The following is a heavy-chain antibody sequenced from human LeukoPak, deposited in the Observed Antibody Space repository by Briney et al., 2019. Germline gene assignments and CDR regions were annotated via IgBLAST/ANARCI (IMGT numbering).Heavy chain of an antibody. CDR1: GASISDYY. CDR2: LYYSGNS. CDR3: ARGPRPYFDH. V-gene: IGHV4-59*01. Sequence: PSETLSLTCIVSGASISDYYWSWIRQPPGTGLEWIGYLYYSGNSNYNPSLKSRVSISLNTSKNQISLKVTSVTAADTAVYYCARGPRPYFDHWGHGSLVTVSS. J-gene: IGHJ4*01.